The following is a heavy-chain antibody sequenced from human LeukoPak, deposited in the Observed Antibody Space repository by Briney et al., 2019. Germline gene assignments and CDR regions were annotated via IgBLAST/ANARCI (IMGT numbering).Heavy chain of an antibody. Sequence: SETLSLTCTPSGDSIATGGKYWTWIRQSPGKGLEWIGYIHHTGSTYFNPSLKGRVILSVDTSENHFSLKLTSATAADTAIYYCTRDRHRSGHWYYDLWGRGILVTVS. CDR1: GDSIATGGKY. CDR3: TRDRHRSGHWYYDL. CDR2: IHHTGST. J-gene: IGHJ2*01. V-gene: IGHV4-31*03.